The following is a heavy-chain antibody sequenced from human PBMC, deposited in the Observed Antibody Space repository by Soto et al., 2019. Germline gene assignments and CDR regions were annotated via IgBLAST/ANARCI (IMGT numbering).Heavy chain of an antibody. J-gene: IGHJ6*02. V-gene: IGHV3-21*01. CDR2: ISSSSSYI. CDR3: ARVLEYRSSWVMDG. CDR1: GFTFSSYS. D-gene: IGHD6-13*01. Sequence: GVSLRLSCSASGFTFSSYSMNWVRQAPGKGLEWVSSISSSSSYIYYADSVKGRFTISRDNAKNSLYLQMNSLRAEDTAGYYCARVLEYRSSWVMDGWGQGTTVTVYS.